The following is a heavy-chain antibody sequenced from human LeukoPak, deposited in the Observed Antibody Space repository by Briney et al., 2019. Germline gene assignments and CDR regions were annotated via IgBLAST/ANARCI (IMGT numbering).Heavy chain of an antibody. CDR2: ISYDGSNK. CDR1: GFTFSDYY. CDR3: ARAPGVENWFDP. J-gene: IGHJ5*02. Sequence: GGSLRLSCAASGFTFSDYYMSWVRQAPGKGLEWVAVISYDGSNKYYADSVKGRFTISRDNSKNTLYLQMNSLRAKDTAVYYCARAPGVENWFDPWGQGTLVTVSS. V-gene: IGHV3-30-3*01. D-gene: IGHD3-10*01.